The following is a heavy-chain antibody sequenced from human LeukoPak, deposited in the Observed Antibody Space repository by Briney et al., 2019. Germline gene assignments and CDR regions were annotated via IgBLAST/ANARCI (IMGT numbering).Heavy chain of an antibody. J-gene: IGHJ4*02. CDR1: GFIFSNNA. CDR2: ITSGGST. V-gene: IGHV3-23*01. Sequence: PGGSLRLSRAASGFIFSNNAMSWVRQAPGSGLEWVSGITSGGSTYYADSVKGRFTISRDNSKNTLYLQMHSLRAEDTAIYHCAKTYYYSSGGQYFFDYWGQGTLVTVSS. CDR3: AKTYYYSSGGQYFFDY. D-gene: IGHD3-22*01.